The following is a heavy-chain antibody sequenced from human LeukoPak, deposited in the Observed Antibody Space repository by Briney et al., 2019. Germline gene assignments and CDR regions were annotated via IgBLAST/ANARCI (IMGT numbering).Heavy chain of an antibody. D-gene: IGHD2-2*01. V-gene: IGHV3-11*06. CDR3: ARRPVVVVPAAIARYYYYGMDV. Sequence: PGGSLRLSCAASGFTFSDYYMSWIRQAPGKGLEWVSYISSSSSYTNYADSVKGRFTISRDKAKNSLYLQMNSLRAEDTAVYYWARRPVVVVPAAIARYYYYGMDVWGQGTTVTVSS. J-gene: IGHJ6*02. CDR2: ISSSSSYT. CDR1: GFTFSDYY.